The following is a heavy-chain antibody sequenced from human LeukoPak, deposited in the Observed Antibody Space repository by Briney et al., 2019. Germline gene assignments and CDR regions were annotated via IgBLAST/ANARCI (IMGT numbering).Heavy chain of an antibody. CDR3: AFALYGSGSPPAFDI. CDR2: IYYSGST. D-gene: IGHD3-10*01. CDR1: GGSISSGDYY. V-gene: IGHV4-30-4*01. J-gene: IGHJ3*02. Sequence: SETLSLTCTVSGGSISSGDYYWSWIRQPPGKGLEWIGYIYYSGSTYYNPSLKSRVTISVDTSKNQFSLKQSSVTAADTAVYYCAFALYGSGSPPAFDIWGQGTMVTVSS.